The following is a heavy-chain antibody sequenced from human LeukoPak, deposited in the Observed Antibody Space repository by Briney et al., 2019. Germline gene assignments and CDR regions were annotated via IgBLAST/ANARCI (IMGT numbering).Heavy chain of an antibody. D-gene: IGHD4-17*01. J-gene: IGHJ4*02. CDR1: GGSISSGSSY. CDR3: ASLYNYGDYDY. Sequence: SQTLSLTCTVSGGSISSGSSYWSWIRQPAGKGLEWIGRIYTSGSTNYNPSLKSRVTISVDTSKNQFSLKLSSVTAADTAVYYCASLYNYGDYDYWGQGTLVTVSS. CDR2: IYTSGST. V-gene: IGHV4-61*02.